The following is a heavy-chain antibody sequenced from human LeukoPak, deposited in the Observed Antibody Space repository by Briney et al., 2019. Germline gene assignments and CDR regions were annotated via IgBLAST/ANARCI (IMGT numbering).Heavy chain of an antibody. CDR3: ARTGPPKYSSGWYGPLADYNYYYMDV. Sequence: GASVKVSCKASGYTFTGYYMHWVRQAPGQGLEWMGWINPNSGGTNYAQKFQGRVTMTRDTSISTAYMELSRLRSDDTAVYYCARTGPPKYSSGWYGPLADYNYYYMDVWGKGTTVTISS. D-gene: IGHD6-19*01. V-gene: IGHV1-2*02. CDR1: GYTFTGYY. J-gene: IGHJ6*03. CDR2: INPNSGGT.